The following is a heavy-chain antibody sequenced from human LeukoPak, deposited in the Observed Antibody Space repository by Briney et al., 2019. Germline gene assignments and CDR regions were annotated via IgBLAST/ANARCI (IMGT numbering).Heavy chain of an antibody. J-gene: IGHJ3*02. Sequence: SGTLSLTCAVSGGSISSSNWWSWVRQPPGKGLEWIGEIYHSASTNYNPSLKSRVTISVDESKIQFSLKLSSVTAADTAVYYCARVAVIAAAGNAFDIWGQGTMVTVSS. CDR2: IYHSAST. CDR3: ARVAVIAAAGNAFDI. D-gene: IGHD6-13*01. V-gene: IGHV4-4*02. CDR1: GGSISSSNW.